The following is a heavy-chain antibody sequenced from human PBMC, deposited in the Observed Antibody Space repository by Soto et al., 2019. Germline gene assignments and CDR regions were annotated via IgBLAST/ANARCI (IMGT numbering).Heavy chain of an antibody. CDR2: IGTAGET. Sequence: EVQLVESGGGLVQPGGSLRLCCAASGFTFSSYDMHWVRQATGKALECVSAIGTAGETYDPGSVKGRFTISRENLRNSLYLGRDILSAGDTGVYYCAGGNWATDYWGQGPLVTVSS. D-gene: IGHD7-27*01. CDR3: AGGNWATDY. CDR1: GFTFSSYD. J-gene: IGHJ4*02. V-gene: IGHV3-13*04.